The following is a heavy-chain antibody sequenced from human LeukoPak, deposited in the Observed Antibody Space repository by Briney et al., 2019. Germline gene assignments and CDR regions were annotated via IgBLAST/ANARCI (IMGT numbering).Heavy chain of an antibody. CDR2: ISTTGSSI. CDR1: GFTFSSYE. J-gene: IGHJ4*02. V-gene: IGHV3-48*03. D-gene: IGHD2-8*01. CDR3: AKWARYCTNGVCYYFDY. Sequence: GGSLRLSCAASGFTFSSYEMNWVRQAPGKGLEWVSYISTTGSSIYYADSVKGRFTISRDNVKNLLYLQMNSLRAEDTAVYYCAKWARYCTNGVCYYFDYWGQGTLVTVSS.